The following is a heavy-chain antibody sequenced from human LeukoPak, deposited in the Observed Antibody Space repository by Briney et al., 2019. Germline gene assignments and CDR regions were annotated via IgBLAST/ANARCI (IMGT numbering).Heavy chain of an antibody. Sequence: PSETLSLTCTVSGVSISSSSYYWGWIRQPPGKGLEWIGSIYYSGSTYYNPSLKSRVTISVDTSKDQFSLKLSSVTAADTAVYYCARQPYWVLYYFDYWGQGTLVTVSS. CDR2: IYYSGST. CDR1: GVSISSSSYY. CDR3: ARQPYWVLYYFDY. V-gene: IGHV4-39*01. J-gene: IGHJ4*02. D-gene: IGHD4/OR15-4a*01.